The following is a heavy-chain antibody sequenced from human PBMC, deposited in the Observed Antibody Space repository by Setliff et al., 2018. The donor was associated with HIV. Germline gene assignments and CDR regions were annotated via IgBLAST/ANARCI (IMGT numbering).Heavy chain of an antibody. V-gene: IGHV4-38-2*01. CDR3: ARTDTSNLAD. Sequence: SSETLSLTCAVSKYSISSAYYWGWIRHHPGKGLEWIGSIYHSGGTYHNPSLKSRVTISVDTSKNQFSLKLNSVTVADTAVYYCARTDTSNLADWGQGTLVTV. CDR1: KYSISSAYY. CDR2: IYHSGGT. D-gene: IGHD2-2*01. J-gene: IGHJ4*02.